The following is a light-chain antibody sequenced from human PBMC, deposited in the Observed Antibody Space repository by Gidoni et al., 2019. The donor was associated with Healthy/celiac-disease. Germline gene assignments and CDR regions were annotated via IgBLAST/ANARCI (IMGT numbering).Light chain of an antibody. V-gene: IGKV4-1*01. CDR2: WAS. CDR3: QQYYSTPMYT. Sequence: DIVMTQSPDSLAVSLGERATINCKSSQSVLYSSNNKNYLAWVQQKPGQPPKLLIYWASTRESGVPDRFSGSGSGTDFTLTISSLQAEDVAVYYCQQYYSTPMYTFGQGTKLEIK. CDR1: QSVLYSSNNKNY. J-gene: IGKJ2*01.